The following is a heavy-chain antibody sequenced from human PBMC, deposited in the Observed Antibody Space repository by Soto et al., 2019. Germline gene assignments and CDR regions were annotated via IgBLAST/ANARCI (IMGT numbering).Heavy chain of an antibody. Sequence: SETLSLTCTVSGGSISSYYWSWIRQSPGKGPEWIGYVYHSGTTNYNPSLESRVTMSVDTSKNQFSLKLSSVTAADTAVYYCARERPDGARLDPWGQGTLVTVSS. V-gene: IGHV4-59*12. CDR3: ARERPDGARLDP. CDR2: VYHSGTT. J-gene: IGHJ5*02. D-gene: IGHD6-6*01. CDR1: GGSISSYY.